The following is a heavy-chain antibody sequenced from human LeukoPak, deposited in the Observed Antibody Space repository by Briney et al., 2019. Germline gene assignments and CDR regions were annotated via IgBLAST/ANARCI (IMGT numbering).Heavy chain of an antibody. J-gene: IGHJ4*02. V-gene: IGHV3-20*04. CDR3: ARTGVWLGELFRFDY. CDR1: GFTFDDYG. Sequence: PGGSLRLSCAASGFTFDDYGMSWVRQAPGKGLEWVSGINWNGGSTGYADSVKGRFTISRDNAKNSLYLQMNSLRAEDTALYYCARTGVWLGELFRFDYWGQGTLVTVSS. D-gene: IGHD3-10*01. CDR2: INWNGGST.